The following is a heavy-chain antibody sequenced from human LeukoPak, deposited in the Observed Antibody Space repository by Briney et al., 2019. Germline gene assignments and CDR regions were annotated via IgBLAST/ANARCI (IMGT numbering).Heavy chain of an antibody. CDR2: INPNSGGT. J-gene: IGHJ4*02. CDR1: GYTFTGYY. CDR3: ARELTAIYCGGDCYSGMAF. V-gene: IGHV1-2*02. D-gene: IGHD2-21*02. Sequence: GASVKVSCKASGYTFTGYYMHWVRQAPGQGLEWMGWINPNSGGTNYAQKFQGRVTMTRDTSISTAYMELSRLRSDDTAVYYCARELTAIYCGGDCYSGMAFWGQGTLVTVSS.